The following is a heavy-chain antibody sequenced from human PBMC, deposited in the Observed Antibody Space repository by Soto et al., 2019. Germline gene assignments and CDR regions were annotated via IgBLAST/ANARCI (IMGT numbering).Heavy chain of an antibody. V-gene: IGHV3-72*01. D-gene: IGHD6-19*01. J-gene: IGHJ6*02. CDR2: IRRKANSYTT. CDR1: GLIFSDYH. CDR3: AMLGGWSGGSSGMDV. Sequence: EVPLVESGGGLVQPGGSLRLSCAASGLIFSDYHMDWVRQAPGKGLEWVGRIRRKANSYTTEYAASVKGRFTISRDDSKSSLYLQMSSLKSEDTAVYYCAMLGGWSGGSSGMDVWGQGTTVTVSS.